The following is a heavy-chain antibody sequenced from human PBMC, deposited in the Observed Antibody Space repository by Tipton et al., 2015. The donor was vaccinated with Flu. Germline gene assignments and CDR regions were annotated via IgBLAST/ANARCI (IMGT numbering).Heavy chain of an antibody. CDR2: ISSSSSYI. CDR1: GFTFSSYS. CDR3: ARGVRYISSPYYYMDV. J-gene: IGHJ6*03. V-gene: IGHV3-21*01. Sequence: SLRLSCAASGFTFSSYSMNWVRQAPGKGLEWVSSISSSSSYIYYADSVKGRFTISRDNAKNSLYLQMNSLRAEDTAVYYCARGVRYISSPYYYMDVWGKGTTVTVSS. D-gene: IGHD6-13*01.